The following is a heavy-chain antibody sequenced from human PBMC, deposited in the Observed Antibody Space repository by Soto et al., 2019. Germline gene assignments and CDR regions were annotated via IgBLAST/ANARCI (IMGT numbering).Heavy chain of an antibody. Sequence: SETLSLTCTVSGGSISSYYWSWIRQPPGKGLEWIGYIYYSGSTNYNPSLKSQVTISVDTSKNQFSLKLSSVTAADTAVYYCARAWGSSSEFSWLAHYNWFDPWGQGTLVTVSS. CDR3: ARAWGSSSEFSWLAHYNWFDP. J-gene: IGHJ5*02. CDR2: IYYSGST. V-gene: IGHV4-59*01. D-gene: IGHD6-6*01. CDR1: GGSISSYY.